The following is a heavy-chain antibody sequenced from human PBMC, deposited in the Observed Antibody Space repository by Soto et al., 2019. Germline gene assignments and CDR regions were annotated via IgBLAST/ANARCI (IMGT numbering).Heavy chain of an antibody. CDR3: ARRGGRADWYFDY. J-gene: IGHJ4*02. Sequence: SETLSLTCAVSGGSISSGGYSWSWIRQPPGKGLEWIGYIYHSGSTYYNPSLKSRVTISVDRSKNQFSLKLSSVTAADTAVYYCARRGGRADWYFDYWGQGTLVTVSS. D-gene: IGHD3-10*01. V-gene: IGHV4-30-2*01. CDR1: GGSISSGGYS. CDR2: IYHSGST.